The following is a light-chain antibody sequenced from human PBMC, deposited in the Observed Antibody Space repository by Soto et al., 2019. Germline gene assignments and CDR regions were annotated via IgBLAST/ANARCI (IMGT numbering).Light chain of an antibody. J-gene: IGKJ5*01. CDR1: QGISNN. V-gene: IGKV1-27*01. CDR2: AAS. CDR3: QKYNSAPQIT. Sequence: DIQMTQSPSSLSASLGDRVTITCRASQGISNNLAWYQQKPGKVPKLLIYAASTLQSGVPFRFSGSGSGTDFTLTISSLQSEDVATYYCQKYNSAPQITFGQGTRLEIK.